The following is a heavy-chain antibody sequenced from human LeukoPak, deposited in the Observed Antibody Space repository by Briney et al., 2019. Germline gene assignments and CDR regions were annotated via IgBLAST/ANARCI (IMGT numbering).Heavy chain of an antibody. Sequence: GGSLRLSCAASGFTFSSYAMSWVRQAPGKGLEWVSAISGSGGSTYYADSVKGRFTISRDNSKNTLYLQTNSLRAEDTAVYYCARVASRAAAGPNWFDPWGQGTLVTVSS. V-gene: IGHV3-23*01. CDR1: GFTFSSYA. D-gene: IGHD6-13*01. J-gene: IGHJ5*02. CDR2: ISGSGGST. CDR3: ARVASRAAAGPNWFDP.